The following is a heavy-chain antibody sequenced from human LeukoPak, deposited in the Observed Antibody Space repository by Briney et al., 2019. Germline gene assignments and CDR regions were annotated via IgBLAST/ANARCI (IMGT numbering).Heavy chain of an antibody. CDR3: ARAYSSSWPNWFDP. D-gene: IGHD6-13*01. CDR2: INPNSGGT. J-gene: IGHJ5*02. Sequence: GASVKVSCKASGYSFTDYSMHWVRQAPGQGLEWMGWINPNSGGTDYAQEFRGRVTMTRDTSISTAYMELSGVSSDDTAVYYCARAYSSSWPNWFDPWGQGTLVTVSS. CDR1: GYSFTDYS. V-gene: IGHV1-2*02.